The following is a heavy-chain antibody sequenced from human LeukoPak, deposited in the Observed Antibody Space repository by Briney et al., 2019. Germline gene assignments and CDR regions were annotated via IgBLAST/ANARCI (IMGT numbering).Heavy chain of an antibody. J-gene: IGHJ5*02. V-gene: IGHV4-39*07. CDR1: GGSISSSSYY. CDR3: ARALGRGVSINWFDP. CDR2: IYYSGST. D-gene: IGHD3-10*01. Sequence: SETLSLTCTVSGGSISSSSYYWGWIRQPPRKGLEWIGSIYYSGSTYYNPSLKSRVTISVDTSKNQFSLKLSSVTAADTAVYYCARALGRGVSINWFDPWGQGTLVTVSS.